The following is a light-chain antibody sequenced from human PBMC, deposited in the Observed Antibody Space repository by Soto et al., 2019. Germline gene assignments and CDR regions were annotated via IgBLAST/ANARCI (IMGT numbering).Light chain of an antibody. CDR3: ISYTGSSTSYV. CDR2: GVS. V-gene: IGLV2-14*01. CDR1: RSDIGSYNY. J-gene: IGLJ1*01. Sequence: SVRTQPASVSGSVGQSITISRSGTRSDIGSYNYVAWYQQFPGKTPKILIYGVSNRPSGVPSRFSGSKSGNTASLTISGLQAEDEADYYCISYTGSSTSYVFGSGPKVTVL.